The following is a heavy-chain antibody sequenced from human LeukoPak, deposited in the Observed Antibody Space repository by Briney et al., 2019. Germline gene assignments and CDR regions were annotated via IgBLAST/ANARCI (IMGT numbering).Heavy chain of an antibody. J-gene: IGHJ4*02. CDR2: ISTSSSYT. CDR3: ARATDYGESISSLYQYFED. CDR1: GFTFSSYN. V-gene: IGHV3-21*01. D-gene: IGHD4-17*01. Sequence: PGGSLRLSCAGSGFTFSSYNMYWVRQAPGKGLEWVASISTSSSYTFYADSLKGRITVSRDNARNSVYLKMNNLRVEDTAVYFCARATDYGESISSLYQYFEDWGQGTLVTVSS.